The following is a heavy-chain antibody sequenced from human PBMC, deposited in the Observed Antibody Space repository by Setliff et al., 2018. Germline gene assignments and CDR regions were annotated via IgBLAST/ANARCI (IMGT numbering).Heavy chain of an antibody. V-gene: IGHV4-61*09. CDR2: IYTSGST. CDR1: GGSISSGSYY. D-gene: IGHD1-1*01. CDR3: ARAKKYRTHYYYYMDG. J-gene: IGHJ6*03. Sequence: SETLSLTCTVSGGSISSGSYYWSWIRQPAGRGLEWIGHIYTSGSTNYNPSLKSRVTISVDTSKNQFSLKLSSVTAADTAVYYCARAKKYRTHYYYYMDGWGKGTTVTVSS.